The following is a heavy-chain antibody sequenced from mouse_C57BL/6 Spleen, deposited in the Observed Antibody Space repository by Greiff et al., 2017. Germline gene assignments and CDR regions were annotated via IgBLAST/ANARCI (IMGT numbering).Heavy chain of an antibody. CDR2: ISSGGSYT. Sequence: EVKLVESGGDLVKPGGSLKLSCAASGFTFSSYGMSWVRQTPDKRLEWVATISSGGSYTYYPDSVKGRFTISRDNAKNTLYLQMSSLKSEDTAMYYCARHDYDYDGGFAYWGQGTLVTVSA. CDR1: GFTFSSYG. D-gene: IGHD2-4*01. J-gene: IGHJ3*01. V-gene: IGHV5-6*01. CDR3: ARHDYDYDGGFAY.